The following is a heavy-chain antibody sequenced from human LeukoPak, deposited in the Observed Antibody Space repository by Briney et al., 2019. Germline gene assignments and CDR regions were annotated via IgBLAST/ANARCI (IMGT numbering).Heavy chain of an antibody. CDR1: GGTFSSYA. Sequence: SVKVSCTASGGTFSSYAISWVRQAPGQGLEWMGRIIPILGIANYAQKFQGRVMITADKSTSTAYMELSSLRSEDTAVYYCAASGDSSGPLADYWGQGTLVTVSS. V-gene: IGHV1-69*04. CDR2: IIPILGIA. CDR3: AASGDSSGPLADY. J-gene: IGHJ4*02. D-gene: IGHD3-22*01.